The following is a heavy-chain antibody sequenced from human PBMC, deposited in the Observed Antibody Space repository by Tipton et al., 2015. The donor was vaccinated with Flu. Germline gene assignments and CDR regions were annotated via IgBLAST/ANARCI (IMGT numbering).Heavy chain of an antibody. CDR3: ARRRSFYFYMDV. CDR2: IYPSGTT. CDR1: SGSIRSTNYF. Sequence: TLSLTCTVSSGSIRSTNYFCAWIRQPPGKRLGLIGSIYPSGTTYYTPSLKSRVTISVDTSKSRFSLMRRSVTAADTAVYYCARRRSFYFYMDVWGKGTTVTVSS. D-gene: IGHD6-19*01. V-gene: IGHV4-39*01. J-gene: IGHJ6*03.